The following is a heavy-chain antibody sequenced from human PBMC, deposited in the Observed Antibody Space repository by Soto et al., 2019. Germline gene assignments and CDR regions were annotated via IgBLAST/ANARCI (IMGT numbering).Heavy chain of an antibody. CDR2: ISGSGGST. CDR1: GFTFSSYA. CDR3: AKDFNKWYSSGQYDY. Sequence: GGSLRLSCAASGFTFSSYAMSWVRQAPGKGLEWVSAISGSGGSTYYADSVKGRFTISRDNSKNTLYLQMNSLRAEDTAVYYCAKDFNKWYSSGQYDYWGQGTLVTVSS. J-gene: IGHJ4*02. D-gene: IGHD6-19*01. V-gene: IGHV3-23*01.